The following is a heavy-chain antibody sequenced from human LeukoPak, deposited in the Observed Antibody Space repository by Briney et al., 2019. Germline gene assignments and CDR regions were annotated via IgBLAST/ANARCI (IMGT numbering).Heavy chain of an antibody. CDR2: IGTAGDP. CDR3: ARGHGSRSYLPYGMDV. J-gene: IGHJ6*04. V-gene: IGHV3-13*05. D-gene: IGHD3-10*01. Sequence: GGSLRLSCAASGFTFSSYDMHWVRQATGKGLEWVSAIGTAGDPYYPGSVKGRFTISRENAKNSLYLQMNSLRAGDTAVYYCARGHGSRSYLPYGMDVWGKGTTVTVSS. CDR1: GFTFSSYD.